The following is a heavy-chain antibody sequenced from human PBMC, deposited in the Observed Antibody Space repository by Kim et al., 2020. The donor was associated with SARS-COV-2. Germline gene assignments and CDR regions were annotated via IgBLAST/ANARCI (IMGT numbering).Heavy chain of an antibody. CDR2: INPNGAAT. CDR1: GYTFTDYH. D-gene: IGHD3-22*01. V-gene: IGHV1-46*01. J-gene: IGHJ4*02. Sequence: ASVKVSCKASGYTFTDYHIHWVRQAPGQGLEWMGTINPNGAATSYPEKFQGRVTMIRDTSTSTVYMDLSSLRSDDTAVYYCARGAEAEYFDSSALVDYWGQGTLVAVSS. CDR3: ARGAEAEYFDSSALVDY.